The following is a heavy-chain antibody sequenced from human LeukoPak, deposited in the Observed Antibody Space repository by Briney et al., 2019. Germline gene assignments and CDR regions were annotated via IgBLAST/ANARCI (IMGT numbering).Heavy chain of an antibody. Sequence: PSGTLSLTCAVSGGSISSSNWWSWVRQPPGKGLEWIGEIYHSGSTNYNPSLKSRVTIAVDKSKNQVSLKLSAVTAADTAVYYCARDQYKYDGNYRYYQHMDVWGKGTTVTVSS. CDR3: ARDQYKYDGNYRYYQHMDV. CDR1: GGSISSSNW. V-gene: IGHV4-4*02. CDR2: IYHSGST. J-gene: IGHJ6*03. D-gene: IGHD1-7*01.